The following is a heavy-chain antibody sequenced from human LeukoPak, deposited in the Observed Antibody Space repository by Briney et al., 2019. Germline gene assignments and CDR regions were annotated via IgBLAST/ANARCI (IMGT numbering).Heavy chain of an antibody. CDR3: ARDTRGIYDYIWGSYRYTAIGY. D-gene: IGHD3-16*02. V-gene: IGHV3-21*01. J-gene: IGHJ4*02. Sequence: GGSLRLSCAASGFTFSSNSMNWVRQAPGKGLEWVSSISSSSSYIYYADSVKGRFTISRDNAKNSLYLQMNSLRAEDTAVYYCARDTRGIYDYIWGSYRYTAIGYWGQGTLVTVSS. CDR1: GFTFSSNS. CDR2: ISSSSSYI.